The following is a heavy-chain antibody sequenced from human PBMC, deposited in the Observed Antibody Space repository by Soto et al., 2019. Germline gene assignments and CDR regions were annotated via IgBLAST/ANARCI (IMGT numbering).Heavy chain of an antibody. J-gene: IGHJ2*01. Sequence: QVQLVQSGAEVKKPGASVKVSCKASGYKFSDYYIHWLRQAPGQGLEWMGWVNPKRGDAIYVQKFEGCVTITSDAAISTDYLEVSRLPSDDTASYYCPRDPAIPGRFWFFDRWGRGTLITVSS. D-gene: IGHD3-3*01. V-gene: IGHV1-2*04. CDR1: GYKFSDYY. CDR3: PRDPAIPGRFWFFDR. CDR2: VNPKRGDA.